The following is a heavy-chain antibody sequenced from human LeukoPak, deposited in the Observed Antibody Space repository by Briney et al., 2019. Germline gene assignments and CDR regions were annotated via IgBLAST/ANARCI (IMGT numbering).Heavy chain of an antibody. Sequence: ASVKASCKASGYTFPNYGVTWVRQAPGQGLEWMGWINPNSGGTNYAQKFQGRVTMTRDTSISTAYMELSRLRSDDTAVYYCALGGITVTIDPWGQGTLVTVSS. CDR2: INPNSGGT. CDR1: GYTFPNYG. D-gene: IGHD4-17*01. CDR3: ALGGITVTIDP. J-gene: IGHJ5*02. V-gene: IGHV1-2*02.